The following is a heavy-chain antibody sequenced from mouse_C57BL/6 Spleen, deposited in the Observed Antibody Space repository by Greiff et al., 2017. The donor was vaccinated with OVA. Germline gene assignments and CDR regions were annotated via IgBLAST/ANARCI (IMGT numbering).Heavy chain of an antibody. J-gene: IGHJ1*03. CDR2: INPNNGGT. Sequence: EVKLMESGPELVKPGASVKIPCKASGYTFTDYNMDWVKQSHGKSLEWIGDINPNNGGTIYNQKFKGKATLTVDKSSSTAYMELRSLTSEDTAVYYCARLDDYERYFDVWGTGTTVTVSS. CDR1: GYTFTDYN. V-gene: IGHV1-18*01. D-gene: IGHD2-4*01. CDR3: ARLDDYERYFDV.